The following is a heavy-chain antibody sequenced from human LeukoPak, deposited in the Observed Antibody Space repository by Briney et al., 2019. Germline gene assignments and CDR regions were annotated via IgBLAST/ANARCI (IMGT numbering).Heavy chain of an antibody. V-gene: IGHV3-21*01. CDR2: ISSSSSYI. J-gene: IGHJ4*02. CDR1: GFTFSSYS. Sequence: GGSLRLSCAASGFTFSSYSMNWVRQAPGKGLEWVSSISSSSSYIYYADSVRGRFTISRDNAKNSLYLQMNSLRAEDTAVYYCARVATIFSVGYFDYWGQGTLVAVSS. D-gene: IGHD5-24*01. CDR3: ARVATIFSVGYFDY.